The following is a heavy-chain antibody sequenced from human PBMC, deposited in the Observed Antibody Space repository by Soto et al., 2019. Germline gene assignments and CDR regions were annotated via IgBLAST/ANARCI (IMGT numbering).Heavy chain of an antibody. D-gene: IGHD3-22*01. CDR2: ISAYNGNT. CDR3: ARGYYYDSSGYYQNAFDI. V-gene: IGHV1-18*04. J-gene: IGHJ3*02. Sequence: ASVKVSCKAPGYTFTSYGISWVRQAPGQGLEWMGWISAYNGNTNYAQKLQGRVTMTTDTSTSTAYMELRSLRSDDTAVYYCARGYYYDSSGYYQNAFDIWGQGTMVTVSS. CDR1: GYTFTSYG.